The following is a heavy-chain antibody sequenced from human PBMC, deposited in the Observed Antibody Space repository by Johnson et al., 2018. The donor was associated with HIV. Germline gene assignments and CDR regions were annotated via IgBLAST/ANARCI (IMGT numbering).Heavy chain of an antibody. J-gene: IGHJ3*02. CDR2: INSDGSST. CDR3: PRETNSAMAGDAFDI. CDR1: AFTFSSYW. V-gene: IGHV3-74*01. Sequence: VQLVESGGGMVQPGGSLRLSCAASAFTFSSYWMHWVRQAPGKGLVWVSRINSDGSSTTYADSVKGRFTISRDNAKNTLYLQMNSLRAEDTAVYYCPRETNSAMAGDAFDIWGQGTMVTVSS. D-gene: IGHD5-18*01.